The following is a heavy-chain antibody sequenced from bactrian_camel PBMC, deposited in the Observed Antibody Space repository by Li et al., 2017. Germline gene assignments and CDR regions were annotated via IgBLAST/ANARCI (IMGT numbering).Heavy chain of an antibody. V-gene: IGHV3S53*01. CDR3: AADSGGSWYPTLEDYDYAY. J-gene: IGHJ4*01. D-gene: IGHD6*01. CDR1: GYAYNGWC. Sequence: HVQLVESGGGSVQPGGSLRLSCRGSGYAYNGWCMSWFRQIPGKEREAVAHILSDGSKEYADSVAGRFSISVDTRMNVVWLEMSNLKPEDSNMYFCAADSGGSWYPTLEDYDYAYWGQGTQVTVS. CDR2: ILSDGSK.